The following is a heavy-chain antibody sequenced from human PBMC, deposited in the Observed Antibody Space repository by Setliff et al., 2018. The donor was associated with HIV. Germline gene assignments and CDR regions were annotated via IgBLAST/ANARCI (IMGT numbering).Heavy chain of an antibody. J-gene: IGHJ4*02. CDR2: IYIYNSGST. Sequence: SETLSLTCSVSGGSFSGYYWSWIRQPPGKGLEWIGYIYIYNSGSTNYNPSLTSRVTISVDTSRNQFSLKLTSVTAADTAIYYCARGVNFDYWGQGTQVTVS. D-gene: IGHD3-3*01. V-gene: IGHV4-59*01. CDR3: ARGVNFDY. CDR1: GGSFSGYY.